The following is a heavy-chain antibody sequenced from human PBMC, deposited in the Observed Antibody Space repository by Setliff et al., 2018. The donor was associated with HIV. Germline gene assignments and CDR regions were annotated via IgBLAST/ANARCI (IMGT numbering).Heavy chain of an antibody. CDR3: ARGSLLGYFDWLFPD. CDR2: IDVNKGNT. J-gene: IGHJ4*02. D-gene: IGHD3-9*01. CDR1: GYIFLGYD. Sequence: ASVKVSCKASGYIFLGYDISWVRQAPGQGLEWMGWIDVNKGNTNYAEKFQGRVTMTRDTSISTAYMELSRLRSDDTAVYYCARGSLLGYFDWLFPDWGQGTLVTVSS. V-gene: IGHV1-2*02.